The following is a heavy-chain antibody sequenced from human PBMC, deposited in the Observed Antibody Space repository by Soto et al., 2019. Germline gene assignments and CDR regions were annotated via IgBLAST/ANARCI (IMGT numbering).Heavy chain of an antibody. D-gene: IGHD1-1*01. Sequence: PSETLSLTCTVSGGSISSSSYYWGWIRQPPGKGLEWIGSIYYSGSTYYNPSLKSRVTISVDTSKNQFSLKLSSVTAADTAVYHCARLNRDGPKYDNYYYYYGMDVWGQGTTVTVSS. CDR2: IYYSGST. J-gene: IGHJ6*02. V-gene: IGHV4-39*01. CDR1: GGSISSSSYY. CDR3: ARLNRDGPKYDNYYYYYGMDV.